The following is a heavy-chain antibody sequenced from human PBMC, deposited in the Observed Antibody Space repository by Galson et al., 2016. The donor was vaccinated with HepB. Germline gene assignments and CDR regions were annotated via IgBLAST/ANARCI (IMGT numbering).Heavy chain of an antibody. CDR3: SRNYIGWDFWSVFRLSDNWYFDI. D-gene: IGHD3/OR15-3a*01. J-gene: IGHJ2*01. V-gene: IGHV5-51*01. Sequence: QSGAEVKKPGESLKISCEAIGYTFASHWIGWVRQMPGKGLEWMGIIYPGDSGTRYNTSVRGPVTISADKSINTAYLQLTSLKASASAIYFCSRNYIGWDFWSVFRLSDNWYFDIWGRGTLVTVSS. CDR1: GYTFASHW. CDR2: IYPGDSGT.